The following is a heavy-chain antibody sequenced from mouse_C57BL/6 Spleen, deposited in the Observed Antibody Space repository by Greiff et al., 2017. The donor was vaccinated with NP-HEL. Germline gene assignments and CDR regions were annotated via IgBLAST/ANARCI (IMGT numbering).Heavy chain of an antibody. D-gene: IGHD1-1*02. CDR2: IYPGDGDT. V-gene: IGHV1-82*01. CDR3: ARGGGPAGRYFDV. Sequence: VQLQQSGPELVKPGASVKISCKASGYAFSSSWMNWVKQRPGKGLEWIGRIYPGDGDTNYNGKFKGKATLTADKSSSTAYMQLSSLTSEDSAVYFCARGGGPAGRYFDVWGTRTTVTVSS. CDR1: GYAFSSSW. J-gene: IGHJ1*03.